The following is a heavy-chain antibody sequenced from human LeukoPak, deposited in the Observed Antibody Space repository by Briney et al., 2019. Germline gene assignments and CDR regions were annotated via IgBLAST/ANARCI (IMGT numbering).Heavy chain of an antibody. D-gene: IGHD2-21*01. CDR1: GFTFSSYA. CDR2: ISGSGGAI. Sequence: GGSLRLSCAASGFTFSSYAMSWVRQAPGKGLEWVSAISGSGGAIKYADSVKGRFTISRDNSKNTVYLQMNSLRAEDTAVYYCAKDPSIHLAYYYFDYWGQGTLVTVSS. V-gene: IGHV3-23*01. J-gene: IGHJ4*02. CDR3: AKDPSIHLAYYYFDY.